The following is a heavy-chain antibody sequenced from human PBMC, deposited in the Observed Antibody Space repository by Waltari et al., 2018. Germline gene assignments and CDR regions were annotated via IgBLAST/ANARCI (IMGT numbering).Heavy chain of an antibody. V-gene: IGHV4-39*01. Sequence: LRLQESGPGLVKPSETLSLTCTVSGGSISSSDCYWGWIRQPPGKGLESVGSVFYTGITSNNPSLKSGVTISVDTSKNQFSLRLSSVTAADTAVYYCARLTILGTEWGQGTLVTVSS. CDR2: VFYTGIT. D-gene: IGHD2-21*01. CDR1: GGSISSSDCY. J-gene: IGHJ4*02. CDR3: ARLTILGTE.